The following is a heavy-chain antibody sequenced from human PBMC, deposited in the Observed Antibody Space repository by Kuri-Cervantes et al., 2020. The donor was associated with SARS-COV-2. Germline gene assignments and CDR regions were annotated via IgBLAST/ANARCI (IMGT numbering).Heavy chain of an antibody. Sequence: ASVKVSCKVSGYTLTELSMHWVRQAPGKGLEWMGGFDPEDGETSYAQKFQGRVTMTRDTSTSTVYMELSSLRSEDTAVYYCARDGGSGWQLLYYGMDVWGQGTTVTVSS. V-gene: IGHV1-24*01. CDR1: GYTLTELS. D-gene: IGHD6-19*01. CDR3: ARDGGSGWQLLYYGMDV. J-gene: IGHJ6*02. CDR2: FDPEDGET.